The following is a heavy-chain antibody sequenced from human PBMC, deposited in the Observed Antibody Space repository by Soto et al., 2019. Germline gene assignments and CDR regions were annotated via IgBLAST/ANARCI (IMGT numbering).Heavy chain of an antibody. Sequence: ASVKVSCKASGYTFTSYDINWVRQATGQGLEWMGWISAYNGNTNYAQKLQGRVTMTTDTSTSTAYMELRSLRSDDTAVYYCARSGGDYGDYVVHYYYMDVWGKGTTVTVSS. CDR1: GYTFTSYD. CDR2: ISAYNGNT. V-gene: IGHV1-18*01. D-gene: IGHD4-17*01. J-gene: IGHJ6*03. CDR3: ARSGGDYGDYVVHYYYMDV.